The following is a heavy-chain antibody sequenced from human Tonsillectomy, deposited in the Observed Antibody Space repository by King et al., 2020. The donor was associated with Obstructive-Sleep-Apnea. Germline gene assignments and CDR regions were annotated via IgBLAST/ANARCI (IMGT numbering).Heavy chain of an antibody. CDR2: INTNTGNP. CDR3: AVCRSGSSLSPFDY. V-gene: IGHV7-4-1*01. Sequence: VQLVESGSELKKPGASLKVSCKAFGYTFTSYAMNCVRQAPGQGLEWMGWINTNTGNPTSAQGFTGLFVFSLDTSVSTAYLQIYSLKAEDTAVYYCAVCRSGSSLSPFDYWGQGTLVTVSS. CDR1: GYTFTSYA. J-gene: IGHJ4*02. D-gene: IGHD3-10*01.